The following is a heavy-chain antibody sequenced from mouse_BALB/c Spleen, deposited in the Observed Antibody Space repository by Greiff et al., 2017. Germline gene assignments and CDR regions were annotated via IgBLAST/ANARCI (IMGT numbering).Heavy chain of an antibody. CDR1: GYTFSSYW. CDR2: ILPGSGST. J-gene: IGHJ4*01. D-gene: IGHD1-1*01. CDR3: ARHYGSSYAMDY. V-gene: IGHV1-9*01. Sequence: VQLQQSGAELMKPGASVKISCKATGYTFSSYWIEWVKQRPGHGLEWIGEILPGSGSTNYYEKFKGKATFTADTSSNTAYMQLSSLTSEDSAVYYCARHYGSSYAMDYWGQGTSVTVSS.